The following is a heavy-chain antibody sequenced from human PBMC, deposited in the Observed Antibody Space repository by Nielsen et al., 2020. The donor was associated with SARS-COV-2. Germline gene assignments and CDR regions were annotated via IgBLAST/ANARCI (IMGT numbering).Heavy chain of an antibody. Sequence: WIRQPPGKGLEWIGSIYYSGSTCYNPSLKSRVTISVDTSKNQFSLKLSSVTAADTAVYYCARQRLYVVPAAHTYNWFDPWGQGTLVTVSS. CDR2: IYYSGST. J-gene: IGHJ5*02. D-gene: IGHD2-2*01. CDR3: ARQRLYVVPAAHTYNWFDP. V-gene: IGHV4-39*01.